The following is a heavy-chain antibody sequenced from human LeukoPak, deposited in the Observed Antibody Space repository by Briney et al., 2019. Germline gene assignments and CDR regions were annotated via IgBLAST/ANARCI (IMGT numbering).Heavy chain of an antibody. CDR1: GFTLSSYA. Sequence: GGSLRLSCAASGFTLSSYAMSWVRQAPGKGLEWVSAISGSGGSTYYADSVKGRFTISRDNSKNTLYLQMNSLRAEDTAVYYCAKPGGITFGGVIVTFDYWGQGTLVTVSS. D-gene: IGHD3-16*02. CDR3: AKPGGITFGGVIVTFDY. V-gene: IGHV3-23*01. J-gene: IGHJ4*02. CDR2: ISGSGGST.